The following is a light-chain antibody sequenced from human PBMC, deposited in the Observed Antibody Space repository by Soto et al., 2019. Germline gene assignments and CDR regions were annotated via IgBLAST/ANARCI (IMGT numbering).Light chain of an antibody. CDR1: SSNIGSNT. CDR2: STN. Sequence: QSVLTQPPSASGTPGQRVTISCSGSSSNIGSNTVNWYQQLPGTAPKLLIYSTNQRPSGVPDRFSGSKSGTSASLAIRGLESEDGVGYYIAAWDDSLNGDVVFGGGTKVTVL. J-gene: IGLJ2*01. V-gene: IGLV1-44*01. CDR3: AAWDDSLNGDVV.